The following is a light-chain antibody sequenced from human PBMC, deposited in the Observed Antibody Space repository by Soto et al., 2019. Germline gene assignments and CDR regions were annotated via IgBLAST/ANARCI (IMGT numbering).Light chain of an antibody. Sequence: DVQMTQSPSTLSASVGDRVTITCRASQSITTYVNWYQQKLGKAPTLLIYAASRLQSGVPSRFSGSGSGTDFTLSISSLQPEDFATDFCQQCYSSPRTFGQGTKVEI. V-gene: IGKV1-39*01. CDR1: QSITTY. CDR3: QQCYSSPRT. J-gene: IGKJ1*01. CDR2: AAS.